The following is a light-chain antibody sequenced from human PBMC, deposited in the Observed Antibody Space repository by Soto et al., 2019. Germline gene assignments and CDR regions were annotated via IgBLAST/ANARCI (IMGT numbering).Light chain of an antibody. CDR1: ASNIGSNF. V-gene: IGLV1-44*01. CDR3: ATWDDNVKGPV. J-gene: IGLJ1*01. Sequence: QSALTQPPSASGPPGQRVTISCSGRASNIGSNFVSWYQVVPGTAPKLLIYTNSHRPSGVPDRFSGSRSGTSASLDISGLQSDDEADYFCATWDDNVKGPVFGGGTKVTGL. CDR2: TNS.